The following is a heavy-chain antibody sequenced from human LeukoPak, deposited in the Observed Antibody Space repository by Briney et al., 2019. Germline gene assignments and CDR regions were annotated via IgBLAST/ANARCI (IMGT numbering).Heavy chain of an antibody. J-gene: IGHJ4*02. V-gene: IGHV3-23*01. CDR1: GFTFSSYA. CDR3: ARARSGWYLGQFDY. Sequence: GGSLRLSCAASGFTFSSYALSWVRQAPGKGLEWASTITGSGGSTYYADSVKGRFTVSRDNSKNTLYLQMNSLRAEDTAVYYCARARSGWYLGQFDYWGQGTLVTVSS. CDR2: ITGSGGST. D-gene: IGHD6-19*01.